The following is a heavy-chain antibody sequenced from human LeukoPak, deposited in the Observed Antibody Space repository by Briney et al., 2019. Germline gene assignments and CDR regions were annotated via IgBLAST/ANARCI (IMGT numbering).Heavy chain of an antibody. Sequence: GGSLRLSCAASGFTFSSYAMSWVRQAPGKGLEWVSVISARGDATYYADSVKGRFTLSRDNSKNTLYLQMNSLRAEDTAVYYCAKVGAGYYPFDYWGQGTLVTVSS. CDR1: GFTFSSYA. CDR2: ISARGDAT. V-gene: IGHV3-23*01. J-gene: IGHJ4*02. CDR3: AKVGAGYYPFDY. D-gene: IGHD1-26*01.